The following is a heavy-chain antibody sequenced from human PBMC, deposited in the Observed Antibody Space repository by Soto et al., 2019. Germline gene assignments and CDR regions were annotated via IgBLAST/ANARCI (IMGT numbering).Heavy chain of an antibody. Sequence: ASVKVSCKASAYSFTTHGISWVRRAPGHGLEWMGWISAYNGDTHYVQRFQGRLTMTTDTSTSTAYMELRSLTSDDTAVYYCARDPPFSGILRGTPLMDVWGQGTTVTVSS. CDR2: ISAYNGDT. CDR3: ARDPPFSGILRGTPLMDV. D-gene: IGHD4-17*01. V-gene: IGHV1-18*04. J-gene: IGHJ6*02. CDR1: AYSFTTHG.